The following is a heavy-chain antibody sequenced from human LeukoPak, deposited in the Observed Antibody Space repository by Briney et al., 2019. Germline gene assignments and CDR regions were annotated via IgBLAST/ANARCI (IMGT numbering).Heavy chain of an antibody. CDR2: IIPIFGTA. Sequence: SVKVSCKASGYTFTSYAFRWVRQAPGQGLEWMGGIIPIFGTANYAQKFQGRVAITADESTSTAYMELSSLRSEDTAVYYCARAGGPYCSSTSCHPFDYWGQGTLVTVSS. J-gene: IGHJ4*02. D-gene: IGHD2-2*01. CDR1: GYTFTSYA. V-gene: IGHV1-69*13. CDR3: ARAGGPYCSSTSCHPFDY.